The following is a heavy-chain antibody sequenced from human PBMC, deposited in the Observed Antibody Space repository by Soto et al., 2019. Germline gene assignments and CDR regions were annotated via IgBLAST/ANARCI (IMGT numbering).Heavy chain of an antibody. CDR2: ISGSGDTI. D-gene: IGHD3-10*01. CDR1: GFTFSDYY. Sequence: GGSLRLSCAASGFTFSDYYMSWIRQAPGKGLEWVSYISGSGDTIYYADSVKGRLTISRDNAKKSLYLQVNSLRAEDTAVYYCARDRASYYYTSGPYCFDYWGQGTLVTVSS. V-gene: IGHV3-11*01. CDR3: ARDRASYYYTSGPYCFDY. J-gene: IGHJ4*02.